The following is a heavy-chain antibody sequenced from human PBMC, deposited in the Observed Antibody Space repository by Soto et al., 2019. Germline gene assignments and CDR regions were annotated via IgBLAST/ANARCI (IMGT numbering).Heavy chain of an antibody. CDR3: ARGPRV. CDR1: GDSISSSNW. V-gene: IGHV4-4*02. CDR2: IYHTGIT. J-gene: IGHJ2*01. Sequence: QVQLQESAPGLVKPSGTLSLTCAVSGDSISSSNWWSWVRQPPGEGLEWIGEIYHTGITNYNSSLKSRLSMSVDKSKNQFSLKLTSVTAADTAVYFCARGPRVWGRGTLVTVSS.